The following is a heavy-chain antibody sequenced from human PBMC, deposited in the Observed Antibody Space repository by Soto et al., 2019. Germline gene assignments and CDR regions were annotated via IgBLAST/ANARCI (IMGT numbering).Heavy chain of an antibody. CDR3: ARRVCSGANCPGIGFDY. D-gene: IGHD2-15*01. J-gene: IGHJ4*02. CDR2: IGADGKT. V-gene: IGHV3-13*01. Sequence: PGGSLRLSCAASGFTFSSYDMHWVRQITGKGLEWVSAIGADGKTYYLDSVKGRFTISRENAKTSLYLHRNRLRGGDTAVYFCARRVCSGANCPGIGFDYWGMGNLVTAPQ. CDR1: GFTFSSYD.